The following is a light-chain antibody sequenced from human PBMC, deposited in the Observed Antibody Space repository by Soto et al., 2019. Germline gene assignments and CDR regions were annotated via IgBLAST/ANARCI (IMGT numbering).Light chain of an antibody. CDR2: AAS. V-gene: IGKV1-27*01. J-gene: IGKJ1*01. CDR1: QGISTY. Sequence: DIQMTQSPSSLSASVGDRVTITCRARQGISTYLAWYQQKPGNVPKLLIYAASTLQSGVPSRFSGSGSGTDFTLTISSLQPEDVATYYCQQYNDAPWTFGPGTKVEIK. CDR3: QQYNDAPWT.